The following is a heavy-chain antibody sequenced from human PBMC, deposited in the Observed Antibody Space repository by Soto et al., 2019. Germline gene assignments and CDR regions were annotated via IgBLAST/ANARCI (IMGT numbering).Heavy chain of an antibody. V-gene: IGHV3-23*01. J-gene: IGHJ4*02. CDR3: ATQDFRGTTGTT. CDR2: INSIGGNI. CDR1: GFSLSRYA. Sequence: PGGSLRLSCAASGFSLSRYAMGWVRQAPGKGLEWGSVINSIGGNIHYADSVKGRFTISRDNSKNTLYLQMNSLRVEDTAVYNCATQDFRGTTGTTWGQGTQVTVSS. D-gene: IGHD1-1*01.